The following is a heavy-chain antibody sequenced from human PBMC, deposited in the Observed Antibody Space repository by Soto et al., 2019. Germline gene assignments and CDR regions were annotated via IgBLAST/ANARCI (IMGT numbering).Heavy chain of an antibody. D-gene: IGHD3-22*01. Sequence: PGGSLRLYCAASGFSLSTYSMNWVRQAPGKGLEWVSYISSSSSFIYYADSVRGRFTISRDNAKNSLYLQMNSLRAEDTAVYYCARDYTPADSSGYYYLRFFDYWGQGTLVTVSS. CDR3: ARDYTPADSSGYYYLRFFDY. J-gene: IGHJ4*02. CDR1: GFSLSTYS. CDR2: ISSSSSFI. V-gene: IGHV3-21*06.